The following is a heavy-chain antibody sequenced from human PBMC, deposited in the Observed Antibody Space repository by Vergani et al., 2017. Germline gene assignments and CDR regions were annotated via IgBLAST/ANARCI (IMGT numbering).Heavy chain of an antibody. CDR3: AKATYYYDSSGYAFDY. V-gene: IGHV3-23*04. D-gene: IGHD3-22*01. CDR1: GFTFSSYA. CDR2: ISGSGGST. J-gene: IGHJ4*02. Sequence: EVQLVESGGGLVQPGGSLRLSCAASGFTFSSYAMSWVRQAPGKGLEWVSAISGSGGSTYYADSVKGRFTISRDNSKNTLYLQMNSLRAEDTAVYYCAKATYYYDSSGYAFDYWGQGTLVTVSS.